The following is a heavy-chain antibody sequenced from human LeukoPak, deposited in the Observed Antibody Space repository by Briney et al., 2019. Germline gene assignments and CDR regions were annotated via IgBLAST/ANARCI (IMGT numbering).Heavy chain of an antibody. J-gene: IGHJ4*02. CDR1: GGSFSGYY. CDR3: ARGAVAGLDY. V-gene: IGHV4-34*01. Sequence: SETLSLTCAVYGGSFSGYYWSWIRQPPGKGLEWIGEINHSGSTNYNPSLKSRVTISVDTSKNQFSLELSSVTAADTAVYYCARGAVAGLDYCGQGTLVTVSS. D-gene: IGHD6-19*01. CDR2: INHSGST.